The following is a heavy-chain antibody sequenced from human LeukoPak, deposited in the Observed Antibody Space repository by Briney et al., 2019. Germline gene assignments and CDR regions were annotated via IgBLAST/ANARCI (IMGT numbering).Heavy chain of an antibody. D-gene: IGHD3-3*01. CDR1: GFTFSSYW. V-gene: IGHV3-7*01. CDR2: IKQDGSEK. CDR3: ARESWSGYSSYFDY. J-gene: IGHJ4*02. Sequence: GGSLRLSCAASGFTFSSYWMSWVRQAPGKGLEWVANIKQDGSEKYYVDSVKGRFTISRDNAKNSLYLQMNSLRAEDTAVYYCARESWSGYSSYFDYWGQGTLVTVSS.